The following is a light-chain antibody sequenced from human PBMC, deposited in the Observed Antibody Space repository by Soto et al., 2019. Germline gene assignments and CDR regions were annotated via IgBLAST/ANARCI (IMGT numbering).Light chain of an antibody. CDR1: QSVSTK. V-gene: IGKV3-15*01. CDR2: DAS. Sequence: EIVISNSLATLSVTPGERATLSCRASQSVSTKLAWYQQKPGQAPRILIYDASTRATGIPARFSGSGSGTEFTLTISSLQSEDFAVYYCQQRSSLPITFGQGGLLEIK. CDR3: QQRSSLPIT. J-gene: IGKJ5*01.